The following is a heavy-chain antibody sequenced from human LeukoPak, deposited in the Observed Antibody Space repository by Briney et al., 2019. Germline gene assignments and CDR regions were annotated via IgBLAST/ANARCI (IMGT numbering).Heavy chain of an antibody. J-gene: IGHJ5*02. CDR3: ARDGASYYHDSSGYYYVPHWFDP. CDR2: IYHSRIT. Sequence: SETLSLTCTVSDYSISSDFYWGWIRQPPGKGLEWIGSIYHSRITYYNSSLKSRVTLSVDTSENQFSLKLSSVTAADTAVYYCARDGASYYHDSSGYYYVPHWFDPWGQGTLVTVSS. CDR1: DYSISSDFY. D-gene: IGHD3-22*01. V-gene: IGHV4-38-2*02.